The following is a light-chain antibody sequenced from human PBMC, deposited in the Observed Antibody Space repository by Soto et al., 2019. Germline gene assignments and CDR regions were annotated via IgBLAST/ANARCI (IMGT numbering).Light chain of an antibody. V-gene: IGKV3-20*01. J-gene: IGKJ1*01. Sequence: EIVLTQSPGTLSLSPGERATLSCRASQSVSSSYLAWYQQKPGQAPRLLIYGASSRATGIPDRFSGSGSGTDFTLTISRLEPEDFAVYYCQQYCSSPPLTFVQGSKV. CDR3: QQYCSSPPLT. CDR2: GAS. CDR1: QSVSSSY.